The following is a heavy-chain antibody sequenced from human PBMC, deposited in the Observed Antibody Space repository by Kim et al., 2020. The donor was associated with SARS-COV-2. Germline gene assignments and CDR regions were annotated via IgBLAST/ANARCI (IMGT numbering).Heavy chain of an antibody. V-gene: IGHV4-59*01. CDR1: GGSISSYY. J-gene: IGHJ3*02. D-gene: IGHD3-3*01. CDR3: ARGNFLEWLLDAFDAFDI. CDR2: IYYSGST. Sequence: SETLSLTCTVSGGSISSYYWSWIRQPPGKGLEWIGYIYYSGSTNYNPSLKSRVTISVGTSKNQFSLKLSSVTAADTAVYYCARGNFLEWLLDAFDAFDIWGQGTMVTVSS.